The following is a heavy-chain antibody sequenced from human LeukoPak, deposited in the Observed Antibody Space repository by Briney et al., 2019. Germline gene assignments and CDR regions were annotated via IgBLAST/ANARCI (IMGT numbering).Heavy chain of an antibody. CDR1: GFTFSSYS. V-gene: IGHV3-21*01. D-gene: IGHD6-19*01. Sequence: GGSLRLSCAASGFTFSSYSMSWVRQAPGKGLEWVSSISSSSSYIYYADSVKGRFTISRDNAKNSLYLQMNSLRAEDTAVYYCARDRAVAGHYFDYWGQGTLVTVSS. CDR3: ARDRAVAGHYFDY. CDR2: ISSSSSYI. J-gene: IGHJ4*02.